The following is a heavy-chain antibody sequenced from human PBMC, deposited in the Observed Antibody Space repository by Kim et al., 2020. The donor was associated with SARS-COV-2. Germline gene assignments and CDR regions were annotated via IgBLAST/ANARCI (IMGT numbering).Heavy chain of an antibody. Sequence: GGSLRLSCAASGFTFSSYGMHWVRQAPGKGLEWVAVISYDGSNKYYADSVKGRFTISRDNSKNTLYLQMNSLRAEDTAVYYCVRDILTGYYHGYYYGMDVWGQGTTVTVSS. V-gene: IGHV3-33*05. CDR1: GFTFSSYG. D-gene: IGHD3-9*01. CDR3: VRDILTGYYHGYYYGMDV. CDR2: ISYDGSNK. J-gene: IGHJ6*02.